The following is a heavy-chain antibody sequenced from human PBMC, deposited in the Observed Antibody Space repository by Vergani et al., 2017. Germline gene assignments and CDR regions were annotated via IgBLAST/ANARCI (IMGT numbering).Heavy chain of an antibody. CDR3: ARPVPAAAGSIISYGFDP. Sequence: EVQLVESGGGLVKPGGSLRLSCAASGFTFSSYSMNWVRQAPGKGLEWVPSISSSSSDIYYAYSVKGRFTISRDNATSSLYLQINSLRAKDTAVHYCARPVPAAAGSIISYGFDPWGQGTLVTVSS. V-gene: IGHV3-21*01. CDR1: GFTFSSYS. D-gene: IGHD6-13*01. J-gene: IGHJ5*02. CDR2: ISSSSSDI.